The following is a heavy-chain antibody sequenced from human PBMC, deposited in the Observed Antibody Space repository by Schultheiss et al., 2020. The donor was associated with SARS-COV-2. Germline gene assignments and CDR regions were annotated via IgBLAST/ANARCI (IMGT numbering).Heavy chain of an antibody. D-gene: IGHD6-13*01. CDR1: GFTFSSYA. J-gene: IGHJ4*02. Sequence: GESLKISCAASGFTFSSYAMTWVRQAPGKGLEWVSAISGSGGSTYYADSVKGRFTISRDNSKNTLYLQMNSLRAEDTAVYYCAREGAAAAPDYWGQGTLVTVSS. CDR2: ISGSGGST. CDR3: AREGAAAAPDY. V-gene: IGHV3-23*01.